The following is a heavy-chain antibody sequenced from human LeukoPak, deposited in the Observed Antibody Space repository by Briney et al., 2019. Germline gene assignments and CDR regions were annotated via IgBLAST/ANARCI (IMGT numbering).Heavy chain of an antibody. CDR1: GFTFRNYA. J-gene: IGHJ3*01. V-gene: IGHV3-64D*08. CDR3: VKDWAGLGGGFDL. D-gene: IGHD3-10*01. CDR2: VSNNGGNT. Sequence: GVSLRLSCSASGFTFRNYAMHWVRQAPGKGLEYVSSVSNNGGNTYYADSLKDRFTIYRDNSKNTLYLQMNSLRPEDTAVYYCVKDWAGLGGGFDLWGQGTMVRVS.